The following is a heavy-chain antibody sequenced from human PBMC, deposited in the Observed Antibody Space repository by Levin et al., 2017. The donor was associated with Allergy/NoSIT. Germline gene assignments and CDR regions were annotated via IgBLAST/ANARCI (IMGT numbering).Heavy chain of an antibody. CDR1: GYSFSNYY. CDR2: VNPGGGST. Sequence: ASVKVSCKASGYSFSNYYIHWLRQAPGQTLEWMGIVNPGGGSTIYSQKFQNRIAVTKDTSTSTVYMELSSLTSDDTAMYYCARGLGSPNWFDTWGQGTLVTVSS. J-gene: IGHJ5*02. CDR3: ARGLGSPNWFDT. D-gene: IGHD3-10*01. V-gene: IGHV1-46*01.